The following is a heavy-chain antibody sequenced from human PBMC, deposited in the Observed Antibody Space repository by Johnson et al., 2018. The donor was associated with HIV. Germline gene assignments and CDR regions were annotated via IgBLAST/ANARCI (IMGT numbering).Heavy chain of an antibody. CDR2: IYSGGST. V-gene: IGHV3-66*01. Sequence: VQLVESGGGLVQPGRSLRLSCAASGFTFDDYAMHWVRQAPGKGLAWVSVIYSGGSTYYADSVKGRFTISRDNSKNTLYLQMNSLRAEDTAVYYCASITMIVVSNLGAFDIWGQGTMVTVSS. CDR1: GFTFDDYA. CDR3: ASITMIVVSNLGAFDI. D-gene: IGHD3-22*01. J-gene: IGHJ3*02.